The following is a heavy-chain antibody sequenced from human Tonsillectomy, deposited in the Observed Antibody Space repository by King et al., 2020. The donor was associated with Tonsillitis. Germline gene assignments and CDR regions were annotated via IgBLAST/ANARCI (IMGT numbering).Heavy chain of an antibody. CDR3: VTLHNSGWYRGWNYIDY. Sequence: VQLVESGGGLVQPGGSLRLSCSASGFTFSSYAMHWVRQAPGKGLEYVSAISSNGGSTYYADSVKGRFTISRDNSKNTLYLQMSSLRAEDTAVYYCVTLHNSGWYRGWNYIDYWGQGTLVTVSS. V-gene: IGHV3-64D*06. D-gene: IGHD6-19*01. CDR1: GFTFSSYA. J-gene: IGHJ4*02. CDR2: ISSNGGST.